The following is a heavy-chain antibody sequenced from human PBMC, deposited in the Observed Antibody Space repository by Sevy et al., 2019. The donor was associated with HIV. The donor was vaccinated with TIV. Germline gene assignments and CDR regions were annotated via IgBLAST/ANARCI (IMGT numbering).Heavy chain of an antibody. J-gene: IGHJ4*02. D-gene: IGHD3-22*01. V-gene: IGHV3-30*18. CDR3: AKGYDSSGHLY. CDR2: ISYDGSNK. Sequence: GGSLRLSCAASGFTFSSYGMHWVRQAPGKGLEWVAVISYDGSNKYYADSVKGRFTMSRDNSKNTLYLQMNSLRAEDTAVYYCAKGYDSSGHLYWGQGTLVTVSS. CDR1: GFTFSSYG.